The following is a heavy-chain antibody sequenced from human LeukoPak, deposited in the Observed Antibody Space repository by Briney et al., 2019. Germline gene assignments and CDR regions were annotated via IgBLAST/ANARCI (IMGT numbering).Heavy chain of an antibody. D-gene: IGHD3-9*01. CDR2: IRGSGGST. J-gene: IGHJ4*02. CDR1: GFTFSSYA. Sequence: GGSLRLSCAAFGFTFSSYAMSWVRQAPGKGLEWVSAIRGSGGSTYYADSVKGRFTISRDNSKNTLYLQINSLRAEDTAVYYCAKALRYFDLDYWGQGTLVTVSS. CDR3: AKALRYFDLDY. V-gene: IGHV3-23*01.